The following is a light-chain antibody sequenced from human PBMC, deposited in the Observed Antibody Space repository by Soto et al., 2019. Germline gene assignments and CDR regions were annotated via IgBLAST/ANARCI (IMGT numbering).Light chain of an antibody. J-gene: IGKJ1*01. CDR3: LQRSDWPWT. CDR1: QSVRNF. Sequence: EVVMTQYPATLSVSPGERATLSCRASQSVRNFLALYQHKPGLAPRLLISDVSNRPTGIPDRFSGSGSGTDFTLTISSLEPEDFAVYYCLQRSDWPWTFGQGTKVDIK. V-gene: IGKV3-11*01. CDR2: DVS.